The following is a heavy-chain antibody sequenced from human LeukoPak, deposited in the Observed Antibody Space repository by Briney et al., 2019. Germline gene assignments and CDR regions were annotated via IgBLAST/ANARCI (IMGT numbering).Heavy chain of an antibody. J-gene: IGHJ1*01. Sequence: GGSLRLSCAASGFTVASTYMTWLRQSPGKGLEWVSTIYKGGSTYYADSVKDRFTISRDSSTDTVYLQMNGLRVEDTAVYYCVRGGDYSGSGIHYTTLYLKNWGPGTLVTVSS. V-gene: IGHV3-66*01. CDR1: GFTVASTY. D-gene: IGHD3-10*01. CDR2: IYKGGST. CDR3: VRGGDYSGSGIHYTTLYLKN.